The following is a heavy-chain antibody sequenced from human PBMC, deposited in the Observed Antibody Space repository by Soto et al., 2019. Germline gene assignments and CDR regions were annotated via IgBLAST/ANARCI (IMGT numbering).Heavy chain of an antibody. CDR3: ASGGSASGGYYYVDY. CDR1: GGTFSSCA. D-gene: IGHD3-22*01. V-gene: IGHV1-69*13. CDR2: IISIFGTS. Sequence: SVKVSCEACGGTFSSCAISSVRQAHGGGLEWMGGIISIFGTSNYAQKLQGRVTITADESTSTAYMELSRLRSEDTAVYYCASGGSASGGYYYVDYWGQGTLVTVSS. J-gene: IGHJ4*02.